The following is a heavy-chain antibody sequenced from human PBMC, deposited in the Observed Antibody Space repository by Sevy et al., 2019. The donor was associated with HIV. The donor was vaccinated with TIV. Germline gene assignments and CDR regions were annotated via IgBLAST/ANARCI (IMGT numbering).Heavy chain of an antibody. V-gene: IGHV3-15*01. CDR3: STGWGSGTKWVRAYDI. CDR1: GFTFSDAW. Sequence: GGSLRLSCAASGFTFSDAWMAWVRQAPGKGLEWVGHIKGEGEGGTSDYIAPVKGRFTISRDDSRSTLYLQMNSLKTDETAVYYCSTGWGSGTKWVRAYDIWGQGTMVTVSS. J-gene: IGHJ3*02. CDR2: IKGEGEGGTS. D-gene: IGHD1-7*01.